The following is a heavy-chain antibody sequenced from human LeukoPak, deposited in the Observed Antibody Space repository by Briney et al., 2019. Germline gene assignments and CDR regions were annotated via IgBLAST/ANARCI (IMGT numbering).Heavy chain of an antibody. CDR1: GFSLSTYG. D-gene: IGHD6-19*01. J-gene: IGHJ4*02. V-gene: IGHV3-23*01. Sequence: GGSLRLSCAASGFSLSTYGVSWVRQPPGKGLEWVSGITGTGGSTYYADSVKGRFTVSRDTSKNTLYPQMNSLRAEDTAIYYCAKDHGTAVAGFYYWGQGTLVTVSS. CDR2: ITGTGGST. CDR3: AKDHGTAVAGFYY.